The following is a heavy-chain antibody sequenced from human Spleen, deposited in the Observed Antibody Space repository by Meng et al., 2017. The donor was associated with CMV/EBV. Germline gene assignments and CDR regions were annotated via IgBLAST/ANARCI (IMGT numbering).Heavy chain of an antibody. CDR3: ARGHRIQYYYDSSGYYNY. J-gene: IGHJ4*02. CDR1: YTFANYD. CDR2: MNPHSGDT. V-gene: IGHV1-8*03. D-gene: IGHD3-22*01. Sequence: YTFANYDINWVQQATGQGLEWMGWMNPHSGDTGYAEKFQGRVTITRNTSISAAYMELSSLRSDDTAVYYCARGHRIQYYYDSSGYYNYWGQGTLVTVSS.